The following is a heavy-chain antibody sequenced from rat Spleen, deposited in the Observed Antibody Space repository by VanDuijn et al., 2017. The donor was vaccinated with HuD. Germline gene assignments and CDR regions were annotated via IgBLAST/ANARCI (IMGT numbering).Heavy chain of an antibody. D-gene: IGHD1-11*01. CDR3: AGGYTDY. CDR2: ISYVGSST. CDR1: GFTFSNYG. Sequence: EVQLVESGGGLVQPGRSLKLSCAASGFTFSNYGMAWVRQAPTKGLEWVATISYVGSSTYYRDSVKGRFTISRDNAKSTLYLQMDSLRSEDTATYDLAGGYTDYWGQGFMVTVSS. V-gene: IGHV5-29*01. J-gene: IGHJ2*01.